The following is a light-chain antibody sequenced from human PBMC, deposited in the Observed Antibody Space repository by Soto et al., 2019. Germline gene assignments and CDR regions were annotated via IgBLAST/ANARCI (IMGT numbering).Light chain of an antibody. CDR2: AAS. J-gene: IGKJ4*01. CDR3: LQDYNYPLT. CDR1: QGIRND. Sequence: AIQMSQSPSSRSASVGDRVTITCRASQGIRNDLGWYQQKPGKAPKLLIYAASSLQSGVPSRFSGSGSGTDFTLTISSLQPEDFATYYCLQDYNYPLTFGGGTKVDIK. V-gene: IGKV1-6*01.